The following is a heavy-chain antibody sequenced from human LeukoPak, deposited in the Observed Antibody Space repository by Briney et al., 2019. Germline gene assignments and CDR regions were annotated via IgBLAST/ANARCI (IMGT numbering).Heavy chain of an antibody. Sequence: GGSLRLSCAASGFTFSGSAMHWVRQASGKGLEWVGRIRSKANSYATAYAASVRGRFTISRDDSKNTTYLQMNSLKTEDTAVYYCTSRPLLSYYGSGRTRSDYWGQGTLVTVSS. D-gene: IGHD3-10*01. V-gene: IGHV3-73*01. CDR3: TSRPLLSYYGSGRTRSDY. J-gene: IGHJ4*02. CDR2: IRSKANSYAT. CDR1: GFTFSGSA.